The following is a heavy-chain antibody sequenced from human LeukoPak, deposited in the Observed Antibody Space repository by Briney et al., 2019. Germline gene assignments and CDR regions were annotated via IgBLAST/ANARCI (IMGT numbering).Heavy chain of an antibody. J-gene: IGHJ6*02. V-gene: IGHV4-34*01. Sequence: SETLSLTCGVGGGSLSGYYWAWIRQSPGKGLEWIGEVSHRGGTNYNPSLESRVVVSVDTSNNQFSRKLKSVTAADTAVYYCARYPKPFGVRYIGMDVWGQGTTVTVSS. CDR1: GGSLSGYY. CDR2: VSHRGGT. D-gene: IGHD3-3*01. CDR3: ARYPKPFGVRYIGMDV.